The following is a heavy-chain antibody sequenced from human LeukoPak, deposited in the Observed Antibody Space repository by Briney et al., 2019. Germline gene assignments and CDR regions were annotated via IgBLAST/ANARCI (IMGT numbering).Heavy chain of an antibody. D-gene: IGHD2-2*01. CDR2: IIPILGIA. V-gene: IGHV1-69*02. J-gene: IGHJ3*02. CDR1: GGTFSSYT. CDR3: ASTAGVVVVPAAKPNDAFDI. Sequence: WASVKVSCKASGGTFSSYTISWVRQAPGQGLEWMGRIIPILGIANYAQKFQGRVTITADKSTSTAYMELSSLRSEDTAVYCCASTAGVVVVPAAKPNDAFDIWGQGTMVTVSS.